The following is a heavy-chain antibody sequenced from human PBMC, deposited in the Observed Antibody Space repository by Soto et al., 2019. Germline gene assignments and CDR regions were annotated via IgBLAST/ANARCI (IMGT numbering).Heavy chain of an antibody. Sequence: ASVKVSCKASGYTFTGYFMHWVRQAPGQGLEWMGWINPDSGATKYAQKFQGRVTLSRDTSISTAYMELSGLRSDDTAVYYCARGGGTILAPLPWGQGTLVTVSS. CDR2: INPDSGAT. CDR3: ARGGGTILAPLP. J-gene: IGHJ5*02. V-gene: IGHV1-2*02. CDR1: GYTFTGYF. D-gene: IGHD3-3*01.